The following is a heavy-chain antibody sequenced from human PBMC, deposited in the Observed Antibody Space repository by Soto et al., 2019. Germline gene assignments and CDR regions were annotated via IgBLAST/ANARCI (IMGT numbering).Heavy chain of an antibody. V-gene: IGHV4-34*01. J-gene: IGHJ4*02. CDR2: INHSGST. CDR3: ARARGGFGVVIHYFDY. Sequence: QVQLQQWGAGLLKPSETLSLTCAVYGGSFSGYYWSWIRQPPGKGLEWIGEINHSGSTNYNPSLKSRVTISVDTSKNQFSLKLSSVTAADTAVYYCARARGGFGVVIHYFDYWGQGTLVTVSS. CDR1: GGSFSGYY. D-gene: IGHD3-3*01.